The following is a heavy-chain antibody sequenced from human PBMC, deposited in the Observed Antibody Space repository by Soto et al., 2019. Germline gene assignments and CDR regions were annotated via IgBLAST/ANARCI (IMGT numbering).Heavy chain of an antibody. Sequence: GESLKISCAASGFTFSSYAVSWVRQAPGKGPEWISSISGSGSTIYYADSVKGRFTISRDNSKNTLYLQMSSLRAEDTAVYYCAKVFYYYDSSGYYYFDYWGQGTLVTVSS. J-gene: IGHJ4*02. CDR2: ISGSGSTI. D-gene: IGHD3-22*01. V-gene: IGHV3-23*01. CDR1: GFTFSSYA. CDR3: AKVFYYYDSSGYYYFDY.